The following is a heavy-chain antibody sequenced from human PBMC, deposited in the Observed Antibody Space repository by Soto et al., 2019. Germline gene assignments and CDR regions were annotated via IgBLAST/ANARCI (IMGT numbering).Heavy chain of an antibody. CDR3: ARGPYYDSSGYYSDDAFDI. Sequence: SETLSLTCAVYGGSFSGYYWSWIRQPPGKGLEWIGEINHSGSTNYNPSLKSRVTISVDTSKNQFSLKLSSVTAADTAVYYCARGPYYDSSGYYSDDAFDIWGQGTMVTVSS. CDR2: INHSGST. D-gene: IGHD3-22*01. J-gene: IGHJ3*02. CDR1: GGSFSGYY. V-gene: IGHV4-34*01.